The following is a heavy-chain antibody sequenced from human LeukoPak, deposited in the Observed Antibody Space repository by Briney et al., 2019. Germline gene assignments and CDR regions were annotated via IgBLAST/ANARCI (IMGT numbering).Heavy chain of an antibody. CDR1: GGSISSYY. Sequence: PSETLSLTCTVSGGSISSYYWSWIRQPPGKGLEWIGYIYYSGSTNYNPSLKSRVTISVGTSKNQFSLKLSSVTAADTAVYYCARVGSGTLDYWGQGTLVTVSS. D-gene: IGHD1-26*01. CDR3: ARVGSGTLDY. CDR2: IYYSGST. V-gene: IGHV4-59*01. J-gene: IGHJ4*02.